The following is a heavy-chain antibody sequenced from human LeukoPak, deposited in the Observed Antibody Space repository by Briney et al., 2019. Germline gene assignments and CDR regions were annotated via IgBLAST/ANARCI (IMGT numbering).Heavy chain of an antibody. CDR1: GFTFSSYG. V-gene: IGHV3-33*01. CDR2: IWYDGSRK. J-gene: IGHJ3*02. D-gene: IGHD3-22*01. Sequence: PGRSLRLSCAASGFTFSSYGMHWVRQAPGKGLEWVAVIWYDGSRKYYADSVKGRFTISRDNSKNTLYLQMNSLGAEDTAVYYCAREVSTYVHDSSGSWSRDAFDIWGQGTMVTVSS. CDR3: AREVSTYVHDSSGSWSRDAFDI.